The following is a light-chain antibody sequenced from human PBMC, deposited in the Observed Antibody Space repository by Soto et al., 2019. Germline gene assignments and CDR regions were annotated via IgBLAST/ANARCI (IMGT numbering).Light chain of an antibody. V-gene: IGKV1-5*03. CDR2: KTS. J-gene: IGKJ1*01. CDR3: HQNNIYWP. Sequence: DIQMTQSPSTLSASVGDRVTITCRASQTIYYWLAWYQQKPGKAPKLLLYKTSNLQSGVPSMFSGSASGTDFPLSISSLQPDYFATYYCHQNNIYWPFGQGTKVEIK. CDR1: QTIYYW.